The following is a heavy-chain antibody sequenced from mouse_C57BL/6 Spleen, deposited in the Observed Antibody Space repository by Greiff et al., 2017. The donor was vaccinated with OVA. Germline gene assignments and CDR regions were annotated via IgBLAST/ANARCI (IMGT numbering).Heavy chain of an antibody. J-gene: IGHJ1*03. CDR1: GYSITSGYY. CDR3: ARARDGWYFDV. Sequence: EVKVEESGPGLVKPSQSLSLTCSVTGYSITSGYYWNWIRQFPGNKLEWMGYISYDGSNNYNPSLKNRISITRDTSKNQFFLKLNSVTTEDTATYYCARARDGWYFDVWGTGTTVTVSS. D-gene: IGHD3-3*01. CDR2: ISYDGSN. V-gene: IGHV3-6*01.